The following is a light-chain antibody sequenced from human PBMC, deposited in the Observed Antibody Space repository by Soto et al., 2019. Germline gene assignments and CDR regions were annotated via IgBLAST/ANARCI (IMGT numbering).Light chain of an antibody. Sequence: DIQLTQSPSFLSASVGDGVSITCRASQGISGYLAWYQQKPGKAPKRLIYAASGLQSGVPSRFSGSGSGTEFTLTISSLQPEDFATYYCLKHNSYPLTFGGGTKVDIK. CDR2: AAS. CDR1: QGISGY. CDR3: LKHNSYPLT. V-gene: IGKV1-9*01. J-gene: IGKJ4*01.